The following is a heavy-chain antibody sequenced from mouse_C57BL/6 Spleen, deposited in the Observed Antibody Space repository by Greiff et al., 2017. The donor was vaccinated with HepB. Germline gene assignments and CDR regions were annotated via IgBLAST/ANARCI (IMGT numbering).Heavy chain of an antibody. CDR2: ISSGSSTI. J-gene: IGHJ3*01. V-gene: IGHV5-17*01. CDR3: ASSMAVVEAWFAY. CDR1: GFTFSDYG. Sequence: EVKLVESGGGLVKPGGSLKLSCAASGFTFSDYGMHWVRQAPEKGLEWVAYISSGSSTIYYADTVKGRFTICRDNAKNTLFLQMTSLRSEDTAMYYCASSMAVVEAWFAYWGQGTLVTVSA. D-gene: IGHD1-1*01.